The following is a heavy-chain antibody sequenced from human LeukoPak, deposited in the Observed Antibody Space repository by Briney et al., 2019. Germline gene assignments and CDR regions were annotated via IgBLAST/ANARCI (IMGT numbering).Heavy chain of an antibody. Sequence: AGSLRLSCAASGFTFSDYYMSWIRQAPGKGLEWPSYISSSSSYTNSADSVKGRFTISRDNAKNSLYLQMNSLRAEDTAMYYCARDLSRGKSGWYDYWGQGTLVTVSS. D-gene: IGHD6-19*01. CDR1: GFTFSDYY. CDR2: ISSSSSYT. J-gene: IGHJ4*02. V-gene: IGHV3-11*05. CDR3: ARDLSRGKSGWYDY.